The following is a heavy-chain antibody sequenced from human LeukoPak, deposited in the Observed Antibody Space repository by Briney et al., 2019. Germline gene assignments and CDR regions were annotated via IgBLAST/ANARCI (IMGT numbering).Heavy chain of an antibody. J-gene: IGHJ6*03. CDR2: IRYDGSNK. CDR1: GFTFSSYA. CDR3: AKGGGYEAQYYYYYLDV. D-gene: IGHD5-12*01. V-gene: IGHV3-30*02. Sequence: GGSLRLSCAASGFTFSSYAMHWVRQAPGKGLEWVAFIRYDGSNKYYADSVKGRFTISRDNSKNTLYLQMKSLRAEDTAVYYCAKGGGYEAQYYYYYLDVWGKGTTITISS.